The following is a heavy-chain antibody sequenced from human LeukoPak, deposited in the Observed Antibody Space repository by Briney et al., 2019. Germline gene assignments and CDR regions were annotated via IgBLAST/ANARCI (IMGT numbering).Heavy chain of an antibody. CDR3: ARGSSWYPDY. J-gene: IGHJ4*02. Sequence: QSSETPSLTCTVPGGSISSSTYYWGWIRQPPGKGLEWIGSIYYSGSTYSNPSLKSRVTISVDTSKNQFSLKLSSVTAADTAVYYCARGSSWYPDYWGQGTLVTVSS. CDR1: GGSISSSTYY. D-gene: IGHD6-13*01. CDR2: IYYSGST. V-gene: IGHV4-39*07.